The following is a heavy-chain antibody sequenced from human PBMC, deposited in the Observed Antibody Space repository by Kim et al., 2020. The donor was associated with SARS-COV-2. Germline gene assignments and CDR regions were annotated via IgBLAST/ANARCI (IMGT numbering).Heavy chain of an antibody. CDR3: SRAPWLLPDY. D-gene: IGHD2-15*01. CDR1: GGSITNYF. Sequence: SETLSLTCTVSGGSITNYFWSWIRQPPGKGLEWIGHIYYSGSTNYNPSLKSRVTISVDTSKNQFSLKLSSVTAADTAASYCSRAPWLLPDYWGQGTLVTV. V-gene: IGHV4-59*13. CDR2: IYYSGST. J-gene: IGHJ4*02.